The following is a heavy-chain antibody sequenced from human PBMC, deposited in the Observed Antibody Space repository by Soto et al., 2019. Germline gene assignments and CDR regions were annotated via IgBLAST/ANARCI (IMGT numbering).Heavy chain of an antibody. CDR2: MNPNSGNT. Sequence: QVQLVQSGAEVKKPGASVKVSCKASGYTFTSYDINWVRQATGQGLEWMGWMNPNSGNTGYAQKFQGRVTMTRNTSISTAYMELSSLRSEDTAVYYCARGGDPYDFWCGIEYGMDVWGQGTTVTVSS. CDR1: GYTFTSYD. CDR3: ARGGDPYDFWCGIEYGMDV. D-gene: IGHD3-3*01. V-gene: IGHV1-8*01. J-gene: IGHJ6*02.